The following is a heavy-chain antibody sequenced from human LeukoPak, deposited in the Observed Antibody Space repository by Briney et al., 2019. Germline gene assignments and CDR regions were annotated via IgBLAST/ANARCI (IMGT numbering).Heavy chain of an antibody. CDR2: ISAYNGNT. CDR1: GYTFTSYG. V-gene: IGHV1-18*01. Sequence: ASVKVSCKASGYTFTSYGISWVRQAPGQGLEWMGCISAYNGNTNYAQKLQGRVTMTTDTSTSTAYMELRRLRSDDTAVYYCARIRAGLRWYNTGEDNPAPNDYWGQGTLVTVSS. CDR3: ARIRAGLRWYNTGEDNPAPNDY. J-gene: IGHJ4*02. D-gene: IGHD4-23*01.